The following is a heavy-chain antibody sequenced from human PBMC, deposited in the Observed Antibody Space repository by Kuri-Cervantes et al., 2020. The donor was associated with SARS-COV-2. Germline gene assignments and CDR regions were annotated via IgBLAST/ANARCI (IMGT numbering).Heavy chain of an antibody. D-gene: IGHD1-26*01. CDR2: ISYDGSNK. CDR1: GFPFGSYA. J-gene: IGHJ4*02. V-gene: IGHV3-30-3*01. CDR3: ARDPSWELPQILEPYFDY. Sequence: GESLKISCAVSGFPFGSYAISWVRQAPGKGLEWVAVISYDGSNKYYADSVKGRFTISRDNSKNTLYLQMNSLRAEDTAVYYCARDPSWELPQILEPYFDYWGQGTLVTVSS.